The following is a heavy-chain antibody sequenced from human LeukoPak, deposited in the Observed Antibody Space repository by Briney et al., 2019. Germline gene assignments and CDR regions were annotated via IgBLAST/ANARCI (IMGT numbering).Heavy chain of an antibody. CDR2: ISAYNGNT. Sequence: ASVKVSCKASGYTFTSYGISWVRQAPGQGLECMGWISAYNGNTNYAQKLQGRVTMTTDTSTSTAYMELRSLRSDDTAVYYCAREGAYYDSSAYAPDYWGQGTLVTVSS. J-gene: IGHJ4*02. CDR3: AREGAYYDSSAYAPDY. CDR1: GYTFTSYG. D-gene: IGHD3-22*01. V-gene: IGHV1-18*01.